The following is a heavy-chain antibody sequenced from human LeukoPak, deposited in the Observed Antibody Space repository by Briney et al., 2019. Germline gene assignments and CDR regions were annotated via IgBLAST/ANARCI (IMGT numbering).Heavy chain of an antibody. Sequence: SETLSLTCSVSSYSINSNYYWGWIRQSPGKGLEWIGSIYHTGSTYYNPSLKSRVTISLDASNKQFSLRLSSVTTADTAVYYCAREGLHDSSGYYESDYWGQGTLVTVSS. CDR3: AREGLHDSSGYYESDY. D-gene: IGHD3-22*01. V-gene: IGHV4-38-2*02. J-gene: IGHJ4*02. CDR1: SYSINSNYY. CDR2: IYHTGST.